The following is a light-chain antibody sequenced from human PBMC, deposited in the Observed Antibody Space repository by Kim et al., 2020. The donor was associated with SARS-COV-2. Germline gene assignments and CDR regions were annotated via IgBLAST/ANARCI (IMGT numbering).Light chain of an antibody. CDR3: HQYNNWPPNT. Sequence: TMMTQSPATLSVSPGETATLSCRASQNVRTYLAWYQQKPGQAPRLLIYGASTRATGIPARFSGSGSGTEFTLTISSLQSEDFAVYYCHQYNNWPPNTFGQGTKLGI. V-gene: IGKV3-15*01. CDR2: GAS. J-gene: IGKJ2*01. CDR1: QNVRTY.